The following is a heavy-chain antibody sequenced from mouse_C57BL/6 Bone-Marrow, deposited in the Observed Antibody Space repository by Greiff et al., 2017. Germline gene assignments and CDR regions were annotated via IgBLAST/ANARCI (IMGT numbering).Heavy chain of an antibody. CDR1: GFSLSTFGMG. D-gene: IGHD2-1*01. V-gene: IGHV8-8*01. CDR3: GRIRGYYGLFAY. J-gene: IGHJ3*01. Sequence: QVTLKVSGPGILQPSQTLSLTCSFSGFSLSTFGMGVGWIRQPSGKGLEWLALIWWGGDKYSNPALKSRPTIPKATSKHQVFLKIANVETAETATNYCGRIRGYYGLFAYWGQGTLVTVSA. CDR2: IWWGGDK.